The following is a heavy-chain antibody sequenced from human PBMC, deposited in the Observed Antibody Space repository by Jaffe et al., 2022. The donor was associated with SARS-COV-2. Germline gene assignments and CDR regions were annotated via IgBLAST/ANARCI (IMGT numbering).Heavy chain of an antibody. CDR3: ARGEGTTYRWGYYYYGMDV. J-gene: IGHJ6*02. V-gene: IGHV4-31*03. Sequence: QVQLQESGPGLVKPSQTLSLTCTVSGGSISSGGYYWSWIRQHPGKGLEWIGYIYYSGSTYYNPSLKSRVTISVDTSKNQFSLKLSSVTAADTAVYYCARGEGTTYRWGYYYYGMDVWGQGTTVTVSS. CDR2: IYYSGST. CDR1: GGSISSGGYY. D-gene: IGHD3-16*02.